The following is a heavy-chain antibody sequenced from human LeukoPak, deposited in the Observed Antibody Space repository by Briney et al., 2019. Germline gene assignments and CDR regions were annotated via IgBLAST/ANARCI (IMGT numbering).Heavy chain of an antibody. CDR1: GYTFTSYG. CDR3: AIPTLSRYCSGGSCYEH. J-gene: IGHJ1*01. CDR2: ISAYNGNT. D-gene: IGHD2-15*01. V-gene: IGHV1-18*01. Sequence: ASVKVSCKASGYTFTSYGISWVRQAPGQGLEWTGWISAYNGNTNYAQKLQGRVTMTTDTSTSTAYMELRSLRSDDTAVYYCAIPTLSRYCSGGSCYEHWGQGTLVTVSS.